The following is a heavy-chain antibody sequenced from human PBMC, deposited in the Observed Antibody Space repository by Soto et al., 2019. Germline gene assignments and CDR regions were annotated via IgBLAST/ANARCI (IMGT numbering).Heavy chain of an antibody. CDR1: GCSISDYY. J-gene: IGHJ5*02. CDR2: INYSGST. Sequence: QVQLQESGPGLVKPSATLSLTCNVSGCSISDYYWSWIRQPPGKGLEWIGYINYSGSTTYNPSLKSRVTILVDTSKSQFSMKLSSVTAADTAVYHCARSRSDYSSGWHIFLDPWGHGTLVTVSS. CDR3: ARSRSDYSSGWHIFLDP. D-gene: IGHD6-19*01. V-gene: IGHV4-59*01.